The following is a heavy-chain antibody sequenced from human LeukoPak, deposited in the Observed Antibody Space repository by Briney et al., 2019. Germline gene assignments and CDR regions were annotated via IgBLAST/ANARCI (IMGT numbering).Heavy chain of an antibody. D-gene: IGHD3-10*01. Sequence: GGTLRLSCAASGFTFSSYGMSWVRQAPGNGLEWVAVIRYDGSNKYYADSVKGRFTISRDNSKNRLHLQMNSLTPEDTGVYYCAKVDLGDLDAFDIWGQETMVSVSS. CDR2: IRYDGSNK. V-gene: IGHV3-30*02. J-gene: IGHJ3*02. CDR1: GFTFSSYG. CDR3: AKVDLGDLDAFDI.